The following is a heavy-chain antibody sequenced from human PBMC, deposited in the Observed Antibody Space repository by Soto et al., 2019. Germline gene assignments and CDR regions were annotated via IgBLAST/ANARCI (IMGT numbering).Heavy chain of an antibody. V-gene: IGHV1-18*01. CDR3: AREYSSVVPKLYYYYYGMDV. Sequence: ASVKVSCKASGYTFTSYGISWVRQAPGQGLEWMGWISACNGNTNYAQKLQGRVTMTTDTSTSTAYMELRSLRSDDTAVYYCAREYSSVVPKLYYYYYGMDVWGQGXTVTVPS. D-gene: IGHD2-15*01. J-gene: IGHJ6*02. CDR1: GYTFTSYG. CDR2: ISACNGNT.